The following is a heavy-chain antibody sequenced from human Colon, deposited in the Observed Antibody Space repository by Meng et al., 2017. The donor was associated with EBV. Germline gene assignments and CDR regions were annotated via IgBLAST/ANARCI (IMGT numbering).Heavy chain of an antibody. J-gene: IGHJ4*02. CDR3: VRKFSGELLFDY. V-gene: IGHV3-23*01. CDR2: IGGSGFNT. Sequence: EVQLLESGGNLVQPGGSRRLSLAASGFTFSSYAMNWVRQAPGKGLQWLSGIGGSGFNTYYTGSVKGRFTISRDNSKDTLYLQMNNLSAEDTAIYYCVRKFSGELLFDYWGQGTLVTVSS. D-gene: IGHD4-23*01. CDR1: GFTFSSYA.